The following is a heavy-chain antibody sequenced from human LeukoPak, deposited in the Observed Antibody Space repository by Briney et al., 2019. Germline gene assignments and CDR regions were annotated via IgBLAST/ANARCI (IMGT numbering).Heavy chain of an antibody. J-gene: IGHJ5*02. D-gene: IGHD3-10*01. V-gene: IGHV4-39*07. CDR2: IYYSGST. CDR1: GGSISSSSYY. Sequence: PSETLSLTCTVSGGSISSSSYYWGWIRQPPRKGLEWIRSIYYSGSTYYNPSLKSRVTISVDTSKNQFSLKLSSVTAADTAVYYCAREITMVRGVIGLVFDPWGQGTLVTVSS. CDR3: AREITMVRGVIGLVFDP.